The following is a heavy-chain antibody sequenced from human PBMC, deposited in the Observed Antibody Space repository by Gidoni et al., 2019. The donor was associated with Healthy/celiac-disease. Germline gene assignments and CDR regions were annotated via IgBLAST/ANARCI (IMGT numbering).Heavy chain of an antibody. CDR1: GVTFSSYA. D-gene: IGHD2-15*01. V-gene: IGHV1-69*01. CDR3: AAYCSGGSCYSGYGMDV. J-gene: IGHJ6*02. CDR2: IIPIFGKE. Sequence: QVQLVQSGAEVKKPGSSVKVSCTASGVTFSSYAISWVRQAPGQGLEWMGGIIPIFGKENYEQKFQGRVTITADESTSTAYMELSSLRSEDTAVYYCAAYCSGGSCYSGYGMDVWGQGTTVTVSS.